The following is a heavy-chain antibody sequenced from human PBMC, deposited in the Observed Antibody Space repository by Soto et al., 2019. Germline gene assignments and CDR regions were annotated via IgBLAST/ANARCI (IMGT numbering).Heavy chain of an antibody. D-gene: IGHD1-26*01. Sequence: GGSLRLSCAASGFTFTSYSMNWVRQAPGKGLEWVSYISSFNSTIYYADSVKDRFTISRDNAKNSLYLQMNSLRDEDTAVYYCTRDLLAWGQGTLVTVSS. CDR2: ISSFNSTI. V-gene: IGHV3-48*02. CDR1: GFTFTSYS. CDR3: TRDLLA. J-gene: IGHJ4*02.